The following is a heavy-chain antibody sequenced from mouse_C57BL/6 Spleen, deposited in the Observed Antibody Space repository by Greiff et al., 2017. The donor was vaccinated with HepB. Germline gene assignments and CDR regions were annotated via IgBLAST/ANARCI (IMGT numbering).Heavy chain of an antibody. J-gene: IGHJ3*01. V-gene: IGHV1-50*01. CDR1: GYTFTSYW. Sequence: VQLQQPGAELVKPGASVKLSCKASGYTFTSYWMQWVKQRPGQGLEWIGEIDPSDSYTNYNQKFKGKATLTVDTSSSTAYRQLSSLTSEDSAVYYCARKDSNTWFAYWGQGTLVTVSA. CDR2: IDPSDSYT. D-gene: IGHD2-5*01. CDR3: ARKDSNTWFAY.